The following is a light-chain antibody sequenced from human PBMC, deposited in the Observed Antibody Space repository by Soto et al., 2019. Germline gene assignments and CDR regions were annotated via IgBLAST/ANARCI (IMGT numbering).Light chain of an antibody. J-gene: IGLJ2*01. CDR1: SSNIGNNY. Sequence: QSVLTQPPSVSAAPGQKVTISCSGSSSNIGNNYVFWYQQLPGTAPKLLTYDNDKRPTGIPVRFSGSKSGTSATLGITGLQTGDEADYYCATWDRSLSVGVFGGGTKVTVL. CDR2: DND. V-gene: IGLV1-51*01. CDR3: ATWDRSLSVGV.